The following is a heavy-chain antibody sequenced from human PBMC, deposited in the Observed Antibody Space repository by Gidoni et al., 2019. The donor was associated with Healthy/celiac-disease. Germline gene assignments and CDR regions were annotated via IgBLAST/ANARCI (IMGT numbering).Heavy chain of an antibody. CDR3: ASEVETYLVAAAGTDAFDI. J-gene: IGHJ3*02. CDR1: GGSISSSSYY. Sequence: QLQLQESGPGLVKPSETLSLTCTVSGGSISSSSYYWGWLRQPPGNGLEWIGSIYYSGSTYYNPSCKSRATISVDLSKNQFSVKLSSVTAADTAVYYCASEVETYLVAAAGTDAFDIWGQGTMVTVSS. CDR2: IYYSGST. V-gene: IGHV4-39*01. D-gene: IGHD6-13*01.